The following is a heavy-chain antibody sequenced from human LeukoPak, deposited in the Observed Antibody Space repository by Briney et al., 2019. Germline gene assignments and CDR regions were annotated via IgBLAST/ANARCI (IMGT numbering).Heavy chain of an antibody. CDR2: INPNSGGT. CDR1: GYTFTGYY. D-gene: IGHD5/OR15-5a*01. Sequence: ASVKVSCKASGYTFTGYYMHWVRQAPGQGLEWMGWINPNSGGTNYAQKCQGRVTMTRDTSISTAYMELSRLRSDDTAVYYCARDGGLKSLDYWGQGTLVTVSS. CDR3: ARDGGLKSLDY. V-gene: IGHV1-2*02. J-gene: IGHJ4*02.